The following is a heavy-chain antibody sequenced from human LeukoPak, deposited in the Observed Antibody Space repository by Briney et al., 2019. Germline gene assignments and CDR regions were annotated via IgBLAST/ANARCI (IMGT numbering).Heavy chain of an antibody. CDR2: IKQDGSEK. D-gene: IGHD3-22*01. J-gene: IGHJ4*02. V-gene: IGHV3-7*01. CDR1: GFTFSSYW. Sequence: GGSLRLSCAASGFTFSSYWMSWVRQAPGKGLEWVANIKQDGSEKYYVDSVKGRFTIPRDNAKNSLYLQMNSLRAEDTAVYYCARGRGGGYYDGFDYWGQGTLVTVSS. CDR3: ARGRGGGYYDGFDY.